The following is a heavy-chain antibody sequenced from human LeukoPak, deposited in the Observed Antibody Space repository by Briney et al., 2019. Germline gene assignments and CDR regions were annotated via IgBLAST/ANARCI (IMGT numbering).Heavy chain of an antibody. D-gene: IGHD5-18*01. CDR1: GGSISSSSYY. CDR3: ANGYSYAPLLEDYFDY. V-gene: IGHV4-39*05. J-gene: IGHJ4*02. Sequence: PSETPSLTCTVSGGSISSSSYYWGWIRQPPGKGLEWIGSIYYSGSTYYNPSLKSRVTISVDTSKNQFSLKLSSVTAADTAVYYCANGYSYAPLLEDYFDYWGQGTLVTVSS. CDR2: IYYSGST.